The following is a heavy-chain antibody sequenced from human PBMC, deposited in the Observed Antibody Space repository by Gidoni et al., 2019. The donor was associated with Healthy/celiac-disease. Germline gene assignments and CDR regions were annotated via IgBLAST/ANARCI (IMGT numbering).Heavy chain of an antibody. CDR1: GFTFSSYA. CDR3: AKDQVRFLEWLLQTTFDY. J-gene: IGHJ4*02. CDR2: ISGSGGST. V-gene: IGHV3-23*01. Sequence: AASGFTFSSYAMSWVRQAPGKGLEWVSAISGSGGSTYYADSVKGRFTISRDNSKNTLYLQMNSLRAEDTAVYYCAKDQVRFLEWLLQTTFDYWGQGTLVTVSS. D-gene: IGHD3-3*01.